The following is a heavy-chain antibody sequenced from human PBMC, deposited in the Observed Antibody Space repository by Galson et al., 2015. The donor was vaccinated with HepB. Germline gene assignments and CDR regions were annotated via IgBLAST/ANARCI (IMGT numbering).Heavy chain of an antibody. J-gene: IGHJ4*02. CDR2: ISGSGGST. V-gene: IGHV3-23*01. CDR1: GYTFSSYA. D-gene: IGHD2-2*02. Sequence: SLRLSCAASGYTFSSYAMSWVRQAPGKGLEWVSAISGSGGSTYYADSVKGRFTISRDNSKNTLYLQMNSLRAEDTAVYYCAKPFIVVVPAAISYWGQGTLVTVSS. CDR3: AKPFIVVVPAAISY.